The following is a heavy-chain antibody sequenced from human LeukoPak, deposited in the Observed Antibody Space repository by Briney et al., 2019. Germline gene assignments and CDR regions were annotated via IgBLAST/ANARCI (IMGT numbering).Heavy chain of an antibody. Sequence: PSETLSLTCTVSGGSISTYYWSWIRQPPGKGLEGVGYVYYSGTTSYNPSIKSRVTMSIDTFRKQFSLKLNSVTAADTAVYYCARWEGSSSLFDNWGQGTLVTVSS. D-gene: IGHD6-6*01. CDR2: VYYSGTT. CDR1: GGSISTYY. CDR3: ARWEGSSSLFDN. J-gene: IGHJ4*02. V-gene: IGHV4-59*01.